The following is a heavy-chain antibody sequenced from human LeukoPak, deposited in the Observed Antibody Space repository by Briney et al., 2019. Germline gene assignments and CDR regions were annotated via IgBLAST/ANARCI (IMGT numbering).Heavy chain of an antibody. V-gene: IGHV3-15*01. J-gene: IGHJ4*02. CDR3: GTHTEYYFDY. CDR2: IKSKTDGGRT. Sequence: GGSLRLSCAASGFTFSDAWMSWVRQAPGKGLEWVGRIKSKTDGGRTDYAAPVKGRFTISRDDSKNTLYLQMNSLKSEDTAVYYCGTHTEYYFDYWGQGTLVTVSS. CDR1: GFTFSDAW.